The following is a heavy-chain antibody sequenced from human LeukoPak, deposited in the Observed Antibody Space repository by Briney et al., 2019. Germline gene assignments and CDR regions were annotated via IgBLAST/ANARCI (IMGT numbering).Heavy chain of an antibody. J-gene: IGHJ4*02. CDR3: ARTYCSSTSCHAYYFDY. CDR2: ISAYNDNT. Sequence: ASVKVSCKASGYTFTSYGISWVRQAPGLGLEWLGWISAYNDNTNYAQKLQGRVTMTTDTSTSTAYMELRSLRSDDTAVYYCARTYCSSTSCHAYYFDYWGQGTLVTVSS. CDR1: GYTFTSYG. D-gene: IGHD2-2*01. V-gene: IGHV1-18*01.